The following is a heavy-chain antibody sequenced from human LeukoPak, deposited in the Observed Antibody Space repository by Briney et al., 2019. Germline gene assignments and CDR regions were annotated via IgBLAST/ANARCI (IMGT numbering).Heavy chain of an antibody. V-gene: IGHV4-59*01. CDR3: ARDRVNYGSGSYPHYFDY. Sequence: SETLSLTCTVSGGSISSYYWSWIRQPPGKGLEWIGYIYYSGSTNYNPSLKSRVTISVDTSKNQFSLKLSSVTAADTAVYYCARDRVNYGSGSYPHYFDYWGQGTLVTVSS. D-gene: IGHD3-10*01. J-gene: IGHJ4*02. CDR2: IYYSGST. CDR1: GGSISSYY.